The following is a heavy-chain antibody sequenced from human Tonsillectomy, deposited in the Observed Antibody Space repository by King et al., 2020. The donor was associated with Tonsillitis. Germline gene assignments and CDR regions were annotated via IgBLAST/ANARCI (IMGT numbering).Heavy chain of an antibody. V-gene: IGHV5-51*01. Sequence: VQLVESGVEVKKPGESLKIPCKVSGFTFTSHGSGWVRQMPGKGLDGMGMIYPWDSATRYSPSFQGQVTIPAENSNTTAYFQRSSLKASDTAMYYCASPLRYCSDGICYSAYFDPWGQGTQVTVSS. D-gene: IGHD2-15*01. J-gene: IGHJ4*02. CDR2: IYPWDSAT. CDR1: GFTFTSHG. CDR3: ASPLRYCSDGICYSAYFDP.